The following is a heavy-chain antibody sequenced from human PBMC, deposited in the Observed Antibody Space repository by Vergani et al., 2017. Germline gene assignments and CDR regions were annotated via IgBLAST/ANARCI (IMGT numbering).Heavy chain of an antibody. V-gene: IGHV3-9*01. D-gene: IGHD3-3*01. Sequence: VQLVESGGGLVKPGGSLRLSCAASGFTFSSYAMHWVRQAPGKGLEWVSGISWNSGSIGYADSVKGRFTISRDNAKNSLYLQMNSLRAEDTALYYCAMGGYYDFWSGPNWFDPWGQGTLVTVSS. CDR2: ISWNSGSI. CDR3: AMGGYYDFWSGPNWFDP. CDR1: GFTFSSYA. J-gene: IGHJ5*02.